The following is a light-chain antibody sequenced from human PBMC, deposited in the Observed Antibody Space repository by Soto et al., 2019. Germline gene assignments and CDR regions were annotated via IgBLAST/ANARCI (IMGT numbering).Light chain of an antibody. CDR1: DIETKS. J-gene: IGLJ2*01. CDR2: FDS. Sequence: SYELTQPSSVSVAPGKTAIITCGGNDIETKSVHWYQQKAGQAPVLVMSFDSDRPSGIPERFSGSNSGNTASLTITRAEAGDEADYYCQVWDRPTDLVFGGGTKVTVL. V-gene: IGLV3-21*01. CDR3: QVWDRPTDLV.